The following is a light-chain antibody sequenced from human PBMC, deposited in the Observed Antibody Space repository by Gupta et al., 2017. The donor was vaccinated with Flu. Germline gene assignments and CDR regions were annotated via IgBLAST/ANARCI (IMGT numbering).Light chain of an antibody. CDR2: DAS. CDR1: QIVSSY. J-gene: IGKJ1*01. Sequence: PAALSWSQGEGATRSCRASQIVSSYLAWYQQKPGQAPRLLIYDASNRATGIPARFSGSGSGTDFTLTISSLEPEDFAVYYCQQRSNWPRTFGQGTKVEIK. V-gene: IGKV3-11*01. CDR3: QQRSNWPRT.